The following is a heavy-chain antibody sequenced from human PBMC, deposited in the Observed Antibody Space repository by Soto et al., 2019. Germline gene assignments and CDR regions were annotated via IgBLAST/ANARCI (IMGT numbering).Heavy chain of an antibody. Sequence: TLTLTCTVSGGTISSDDYCWSCIRQHPGKGLVWVGYIGYIGRAYYNPSLNSRATTSVDTSNNQFSLRLSSGTVADTATYFCAGEVKSPAAPDAFDVWGQGTVVTVSS. J-gene: IGHJ3*01. CDR1: GGTISSDDYC. V-gene: IGHV4-31*03. CDR3: AGEVKSPAAPDAFDV. CDR2: IGYIGRA. D-gene: IGHD2-2*01.